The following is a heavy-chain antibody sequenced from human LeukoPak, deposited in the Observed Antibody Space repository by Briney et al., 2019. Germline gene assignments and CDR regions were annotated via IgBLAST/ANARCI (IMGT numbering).Heavy chain of an antibody. J-gene: IGHJ3*02. CDR2: ISWNSGSI. V-gene: IGHV3-9*01. D-gene: IGHD2-15*01. CDR3: AKDIRDIVAHAFDI. CDR1: GFTFDDYA. Sequence: GGSLRLSCAASGFTFDDYAMHWVRQAPGKGLEWVSGISWNSGSIGYADSVKGRVTISRDNAKNSLYLQMNSLRAEDTALYCCAKDIRDIVAHAFDIWGQGTMVTVSS.